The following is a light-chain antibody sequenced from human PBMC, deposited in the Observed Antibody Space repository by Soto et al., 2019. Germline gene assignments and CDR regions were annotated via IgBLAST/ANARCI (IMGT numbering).Light chain of an antibody. Sequence: QSVLTQPPSVSAAPGQKVTISCSGSSSNIGNNYVSWYQQLPGTAPKLLIYDNNKRPSGIPDRFSGSKSGTSATLGISGLRSEDEGDYYCAAWDDSLSGVVFGGGTKVTVL. CDR2: DNN. V-gene: IGLV1-51*01. CDR3: AAWDDSLSGVV. CDR1: SSNIGNNY. J-gene: IGLJ2*01.